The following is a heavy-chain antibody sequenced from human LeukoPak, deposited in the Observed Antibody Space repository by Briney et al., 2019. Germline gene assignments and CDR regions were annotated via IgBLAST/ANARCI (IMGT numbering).Heavy chain of an antibody. Sequence: ASVTVSFTASEYTFTNYYIHWVRQAPGQGLEWMGIINPSGGSTSYAQNFQGRVTMTRDTSTSTVYMELSSLRSEDTAMYYCARELGSSSWYRIKSFDYWGQGTLVTVSS. CDR3: ARELGSSSWYRIKSFDY. CDR2: INPSGGST. J-gene: IGHJ4*02. CDR1: EYTFTNYY. D-gene: IGHD6-13*01. V-gene: IGHV1-46*01.